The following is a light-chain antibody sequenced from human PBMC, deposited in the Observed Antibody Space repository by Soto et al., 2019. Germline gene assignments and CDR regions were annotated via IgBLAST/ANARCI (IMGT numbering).Light chain of an antibody. Sequence: DIQMTQSPSTLSASVGDTVTITCRASQRMSGWLAWHQQKPGKAPKLLIYDVSSLESGVPSRFAGSRSGTEFTLTINSLQPDDSATYYCQKYNNLPGTFGQGTKVDIK. V-gene: IGKV1-5*01. J-gene: IGKJ1*01. CDR1: QRMSGW. CDR2: DVS. CDR3: QKYNNLPGT.